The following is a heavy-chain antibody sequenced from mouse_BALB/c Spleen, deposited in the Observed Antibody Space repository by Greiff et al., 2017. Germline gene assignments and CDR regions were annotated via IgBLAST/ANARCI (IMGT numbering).Heavy chain of an antibody. CDR3: ARKDYYRYGGYAMDY. CDR1: GFSLTSYG. V-gene: IGHV2-2*02. D-gene: IGHD2-14*01. CDR2: IWSGGST. J-gene: IGHJ4*01. Sequence: VQLQESGPGLVQPSQSLSITCTVSGFSLTSYGVHWVRQSPGKGLEWLGVIWSGGSTDYNAAFISRLSISKDNSKSQVFFKMNSLQANDTAIYYCARKDYYRYGGYAMDYWGQGTSVTVSS.